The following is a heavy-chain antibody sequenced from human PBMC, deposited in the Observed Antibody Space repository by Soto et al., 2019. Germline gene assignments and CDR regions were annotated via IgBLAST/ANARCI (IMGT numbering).Heavy chain of an antibody. Sequence: QVQLVQSGAEVKKPGASVKVSCKASGYTFTSYYMHWVRQAPGQGLEWMGIINPSGGSTSYAQKFQGRVTMTRDTSTSTVYMELSSLRSEDTAVYYCARDSSAAAGTGWFDPWCQGTLVTVAS. D-gene: IGHD6-13*01. CDR3: ARDSSAAAGTGWFDP. CDR1: GYTFTSYY. V-gene: IGHV1-46*01. CDR2: INPSGGST. J-gene: IGHJ5*02.